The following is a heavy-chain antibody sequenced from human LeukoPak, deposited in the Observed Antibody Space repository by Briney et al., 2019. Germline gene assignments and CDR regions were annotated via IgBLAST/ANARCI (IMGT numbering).Heavy chain of an antibody. CDR3: AREGTGRYYYYYYMDV. V-gene: IGHV3-48*01. D-gene: IGHD1-1*01. Sequence: GGSLRLSCAASGFTFSTYSMNWVRQAPGKGLEWVSYISSSSSTIYYADSVKGRFTISRDNAKNLLYLQMNSLRAEDTAVYYCAREGTGRYYYYYYMDVWGKGTTVTISS. CDR1: GFTFSTYS. J-gene: IGHJ6*03. CDR2: ISSSSSTI.